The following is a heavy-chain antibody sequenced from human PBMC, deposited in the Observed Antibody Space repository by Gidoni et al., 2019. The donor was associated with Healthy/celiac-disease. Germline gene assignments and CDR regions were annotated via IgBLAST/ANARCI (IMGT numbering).Heavy chain of an antibody. Sequence: QVQLVQSGAEVKKPGASVKVSCKASGYTFTSYGISWVRQAPGQGLEWMGWISAYNGNTNYAQKLQGRVTMTTDTSTSTADMELRSLRSDDTAVYYCARLRYGSSTSCSHGMDVWGQGTTVTVSS. J-gene: IGHJ6*02. CDR1: GYTFTSYG. CDR3: ARLRYGSSTSCSHGMDV. CDR2: ISAYNGNT. D-gene: IGHD2-2*01. V-gene: IGHV1-18*01.